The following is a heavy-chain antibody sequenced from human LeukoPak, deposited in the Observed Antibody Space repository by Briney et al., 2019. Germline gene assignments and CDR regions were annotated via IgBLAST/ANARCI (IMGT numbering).Heavy chain of an antibody. CDR2: IYSGGST. D-gene: IGHD6-13*01. CDR3: ARDATHSTQSLAYYYGMDV. J-gene: IGHJ6*02. CDR1: GFTVSSNY. Sequence: GGSLRLSCAASGFTVSSNYMSWVRQAPGKGLEWVSVIYSGGSTYYADSVKGRFTISRHNSKNTLYLQMNSLRAEDTAVYYCARDATHSTQSLAYYYGMDVWGQGTTVTVSS. V-gene: IGHV3-53*04.